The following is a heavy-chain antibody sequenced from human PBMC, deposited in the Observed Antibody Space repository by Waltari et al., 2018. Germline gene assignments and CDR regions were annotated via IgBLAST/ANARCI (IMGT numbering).Heavy chain of an antibody. D-gene: IGHD3-16*01. CDR2: IIPIFGTA. V-gene: IGHV1-69*01. CDR1: GGTFSSYA. CDR3: ARVRGYYDYIWGSYSGDAFDI. J-gene: IGHJ3*02. Sequence: QVQLVQSGAEVKKPGSSVKVSCKASGGTFSSYAISWVRQAPGQGLEWMGGIIPIFGTANSAQKFQGRVTITADESTSTAYMELSSLRSEDTAVYYCARVRGYYDYIWGSYSGDAFDIWGQGTMVTVSS.